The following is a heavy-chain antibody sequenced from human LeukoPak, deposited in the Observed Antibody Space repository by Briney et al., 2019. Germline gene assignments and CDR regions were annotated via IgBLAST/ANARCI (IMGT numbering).Heavy chain of an antibody. D-gene: IGHD2-2*01. CDR1: GGSLSGYY. V-gene: IGHV4-34*01. Sequence: SETLSLTCEVYGGSLSGYYWSWTRQPPGKGLEWIGEIHHSGSTTYNPSLKSRVTISVDTSKNQFSLNLRSVTAADTAVYYCARAVGEYCSSITCSGTKYYFDYWGQGTLVTVSS. J-gene: IGHJ4*02. CDR2: IHHSGST. CDR3: ARAVGEYCSSITCSGTKYYFDY.